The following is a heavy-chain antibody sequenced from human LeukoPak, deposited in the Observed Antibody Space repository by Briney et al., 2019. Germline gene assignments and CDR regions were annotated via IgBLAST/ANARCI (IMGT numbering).Heavy chain of an antibody. CDR2: INPNSGGT. CDR3: ARVRWELRSFDY. J-gene: IGHJ4*02. CDR1: GYTFTGYY. Sequence: ASVKVSCKASGYTFTGYYMHWVRQAPGQGLEWMGRINPNSGGTNYAQKFQGRVTMTRNTSISPAYMELSRLRFDDTAVYYCARVRWELRSFDYWGQGTLVTVSS. V-gene: IGHV1-2*06. D-gene: IGHD1-26*01.